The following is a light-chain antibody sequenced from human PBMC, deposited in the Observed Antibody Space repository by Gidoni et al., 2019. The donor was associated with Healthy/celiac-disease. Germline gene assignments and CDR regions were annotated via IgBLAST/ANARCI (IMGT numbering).Light chain of an antibody. CDR1: QSISSY. V-gene: IGKV1-39*01. CDR3: RQNYNSLWT. CDR2: SAS. J-gene: IGKJ1*01. Sequence: IQMPQSPSSLPASVGDRVTITCRGSQSISSYLNWYQQKPGKTPKHLIYSASSFQKGVPSRFSSSSSWGKDTLTISSLQPEEFATYYYRQNYNSLWTFGQGTKVEIK.